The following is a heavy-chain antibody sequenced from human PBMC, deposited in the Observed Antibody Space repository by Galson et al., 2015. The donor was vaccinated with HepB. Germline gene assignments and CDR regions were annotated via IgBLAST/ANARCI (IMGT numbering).Heavy chain of an antibody. D-gene: IGHD2-2*01. CDR3: ARATYQLLRYYYYYYMDV. CDR1: GFTFSSYG. J-gene: IGHJ6*03. CDR2: IWYDGSNK. V-gene: IGHV3-33*01. Sequence: SLRLSCAASGFTFSSYGMHWVRQAPGKGLEWVAVIWYDGSNKYYADSVKGRFTISRDNSKNTLYLQMNSLRAEDTAVYYCARATYQLLRYYYYYYMDVWGKGTTVTVSS.